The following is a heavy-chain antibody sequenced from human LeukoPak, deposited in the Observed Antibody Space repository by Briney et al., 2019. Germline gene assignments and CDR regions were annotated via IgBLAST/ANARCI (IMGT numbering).Heavy chain of an antibody. D-gene: IGHD3-10*01. V-gene: IGHV1-3*01. CDR3: ARGVTLVRGVILLDAFDI. CDR1: GYTFTSYT. Sequence: ASVKVSCKASGYTFTSYTLHWVRQAPGQRLEWMGWINVGNGNTKYSQKFQGRVTITRDTSARIAYMELGSLRSEDTAVYYCARGVTLVRGVILLDAFDIWGQGTMVTVSS. J-gene: IGHJ3*02. CDR2: INVGNGNT.